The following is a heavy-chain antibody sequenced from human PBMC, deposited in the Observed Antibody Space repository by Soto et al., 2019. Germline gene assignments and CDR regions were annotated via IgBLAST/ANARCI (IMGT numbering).Heavy chain of an antibody. CDR2: IYPGDSNT. CDR3: ATMTEAGKNYYGMDV. V-gene: IGHV5-51*01. CDR1: GFSFTTYW. D-gene: IGHD6-13*01. Sequence: PGESLKISCKGSGFSFTTYWIAWVRQMPGKGLEWMGIIYPGDSNTTYSPSFQGQVTISADKSISTAYLQWSSLKASDTAMYYSATMTEAGKNYYGMDVCGQGPTVPVSS. J-gene: IGHJ6*02.